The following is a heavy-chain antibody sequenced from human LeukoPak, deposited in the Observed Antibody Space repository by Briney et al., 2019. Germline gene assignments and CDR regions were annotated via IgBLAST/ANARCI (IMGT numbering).Heavy chain of an antibody. Sequence: GGSLRLSCAASGFTLSSYWMSWVRQAPGKGLEWVANIKQDGSEKYYVDSVKGRFTISRDNAKNSLFLQMNSLGAEDTAVYYCARVAVAGYDYWGQGTLVTVSS. J-gene: IGHJ4*02. CDR3: ARVAVAGYDY. CDR1: GFTLSSYW. V-gene: IGHV3-7*03. D-gene: IGHD6-19*01. CDR2: IKQDGSEK.